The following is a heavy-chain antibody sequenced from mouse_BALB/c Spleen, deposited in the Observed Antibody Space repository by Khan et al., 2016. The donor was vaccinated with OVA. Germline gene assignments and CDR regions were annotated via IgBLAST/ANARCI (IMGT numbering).Heavy chain of an antibody. V-gene: IGHV3-2*02. CDR2: ISYSGNT. J-gene: IGHJ2*01. Sequence: EVKLEESGPGLVKPSQSLSLTCTVTGYSITSDYAWNWIRQFPGNKLEWLGYISYSGNTKYNPSLNSRISVTRDTSKNQFFLQLNSVTTEDTATYYCARVHGGDFDYWGQGTTLTVSS. CDR3: ARVHGGDFDY. CDR1: GYSITSDYA.